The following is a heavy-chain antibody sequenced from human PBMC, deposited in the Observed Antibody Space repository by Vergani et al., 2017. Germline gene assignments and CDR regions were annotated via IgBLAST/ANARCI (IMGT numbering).Heavy chain of an antibody. CDR2: IYYSGST. CDR1: GGSISSSSYY. V-gene: IGHV4-39*01. CDR3: ARNVDSSTGGDFDY. Sequence: QLQLQESGPGLVKPSETLSLTCTVSGGSISSSSYYWGWIRQPPGKGLEWIGSIYYSGSTYYNPSLKSRVTISVDTSKNQFSLKLSSVTAADTAVYYCARNVDSSTGGDFDYWGQGTLVTVSS. J-gene: IGHJ4*02. D-gene: IGHD2-2*01.